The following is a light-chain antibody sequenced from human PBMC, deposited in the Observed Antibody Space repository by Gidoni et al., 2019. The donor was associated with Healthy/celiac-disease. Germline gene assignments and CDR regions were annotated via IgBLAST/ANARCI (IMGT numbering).Light chain of an antibody. V-gene: IGKV3-15*01. Sequence: EIVMTQSPATLSVSPGERATLSCSASQSVSRILAWYQQNPGQAPRLLIYGASTRATGIPARFSGSGSGTEFTLTISSLQSEDFAVYYCQQYNNWPRTFGQGTKVEIK. J-gene: IGKJ1*01. CDR3: QQYNNWPRT. CDR2: GAS. CDR1: QSVSRI.